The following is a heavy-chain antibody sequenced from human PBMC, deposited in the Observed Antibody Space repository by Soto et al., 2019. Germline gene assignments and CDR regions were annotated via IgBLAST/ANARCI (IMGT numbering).Heavy chain of an antibody. CDR1: GGSISSGGYC. J-gene: IGHJ4*02. V-gene: IGHV4-30-2*01. CDR3: ARVHGSGAAFDY. D-gene: IGHD2-15*01. Sequence: QLQLQESGSGLVQPSQTLSLTCAVSGGSISSGGYCWSWIRQPPGKGLEWIGYIHHSGSTYYNPSLKRRDTISDDRSKNQFSLKLSSVTAADTAVYYCARVHGSGAAFDYWGQGTLVTVSS. CDR2: IHHSGST.